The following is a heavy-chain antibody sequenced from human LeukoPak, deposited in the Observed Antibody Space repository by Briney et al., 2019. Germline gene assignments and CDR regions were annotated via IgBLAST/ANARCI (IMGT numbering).Heavy chain of an antibody. J-gene: IGHJ2*01. CDR1: GYTFTSYY. V-gene: IGHV1-46*01. Sequence: ASVKLSCKASGYTFTSYYMHWLRQAPGQGLDWMGIVHPSGGSTSYAQKFQGRVTMTRDTATSTVYMELSSLRSEDTALYYCARITMTTSGWYFDLWGRGSLVTVSS. CDR3: ARITMTTSGWYFDL. D-gene: IGHD3-22*01. CDR2: VHPSGGST.